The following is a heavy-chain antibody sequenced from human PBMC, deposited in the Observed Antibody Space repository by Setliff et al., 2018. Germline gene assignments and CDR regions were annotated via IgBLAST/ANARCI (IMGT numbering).Heavy chain of an antibody. D-gene: IGHD3-22*01. J-gene: IGHJ4*02. CDR1: GGSFSGYY. Sequence: SETLSLTCAVYGGSFSGYYWSWIRQPPGKGLEWIGSIYYSGSTYYNPSLKSRVTISVDTSKNQFSLKLSSVTAADTAVYYCARVGGYYYFDNWGPGTLVTVSS. V-gene: IGHV4-34*01. CDR3: ARVGGYYYFDN. CDR2: IYYSGST.